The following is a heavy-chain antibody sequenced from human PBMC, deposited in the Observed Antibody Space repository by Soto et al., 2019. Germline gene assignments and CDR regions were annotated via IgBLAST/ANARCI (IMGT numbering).Heavy chain of an antibody. CDR3: ARADPGTDACDI. CDR2: IIPILGIA. V-gene: IGHV1-69*02. CDR1: GGTFSSYT. Sequence: QVQLVQSGAEVKKPGSSVKVSCKASGGTFSSYTISWVRQAPGQGREWMGRIIPILGIANYAQKFQGRVTITADKSTNTAYMELSSLRSEDTGVYHCARADPGTDACDIWGQGTMVTVSS. D-gene: IGHD1-1*01. J-gene: IGHJ3*02.